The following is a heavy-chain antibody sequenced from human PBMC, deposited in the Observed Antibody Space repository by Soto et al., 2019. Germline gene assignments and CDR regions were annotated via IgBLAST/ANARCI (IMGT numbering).Heavy chain of an antibody. CDR1: GGTFSSYA. J-gene: IGHJ6*02. V-gene: IGHV1-69*01. CDR2: IIPIFGTE. CDR3: ARDVIVVVPAATRNYYYYGMDV. D-gene: IGHD2-2*01. Sequence: QVQLVQSGAEVKKPGSSVKVSCKASGGTFSSYAISWVRQAPGQGLEWMGGIIPIFGTENYAQKFQGRVTITADETTNTAYMELSSLSSEDTAVYYCARDVIVVVPAATRNYYYYGMDVWGQGTTVTVSS.